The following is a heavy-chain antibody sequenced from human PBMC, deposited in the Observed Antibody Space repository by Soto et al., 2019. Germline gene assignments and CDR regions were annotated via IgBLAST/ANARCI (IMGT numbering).Heavy chain of an antibody. D-gene: IGHD5-12*01. CDR2: IIPIFGTA. CDR1: GGTFSSYA. Sequence: QVQLVQSGAEVKKPGSSVKVSCKASGGTFSSYAISWVRQAPGQGLEWMGGIIPIFGTASYAQKFQGRVTITADKSTSTAYMELSSLRSEDTAVYYCARDPFTVEMATIDYWGQGTLVTVSS. CDR3: ARDPFTVEMATIDY. J-gene: IGHJ4*02. V-gene: IGHV1-69*06.